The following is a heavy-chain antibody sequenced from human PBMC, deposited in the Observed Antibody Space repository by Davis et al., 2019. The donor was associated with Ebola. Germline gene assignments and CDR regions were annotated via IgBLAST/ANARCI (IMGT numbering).Heavy chain of an antibody. CDR1: GGSISSSSYY. J-gene: IGHJ5*02. D-gene: IGHD3-10*01. V-gene: IGHV4-39*01. Sequence: PSETLSLTCTVSGGSISSSSYYWGWIRQPPGKGLEWIGSIYYSGSTYYNPSLKSRVTISVDTSKNQFSLKLSSVTAADTAVYYCARHGLLWFGELLNNWFDPWGQGTLVTVSS. CDR2: IYYSGST. CDR3: ARHGLLWFGELLNNWFDP.